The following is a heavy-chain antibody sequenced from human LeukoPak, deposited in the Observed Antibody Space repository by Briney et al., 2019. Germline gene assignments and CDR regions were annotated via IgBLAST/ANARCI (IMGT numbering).Heavy chain of an antibody. CDR3: ARGLGSYWFDP. CDR1: GYTFTGYY. CDR2: INPNSGGT. Sequence: ASVKVSCKASGYTFTGYYMHWVRQAPGQGLEWMGRINPNSGGTNYAQKFQGRVTMTRDTSISTAYMELSSLISEDTAVYYCARGLGSYWFDPWGQGTLVTVSS. V-gene: IGHV1-2*06. D-gene: IGHD4-23*01. J-gene: IGHJ5*02.